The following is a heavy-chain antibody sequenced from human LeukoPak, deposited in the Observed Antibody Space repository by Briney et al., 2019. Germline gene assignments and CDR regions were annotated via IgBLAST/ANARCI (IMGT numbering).Heavy chain of an antibody. CDR2: IYTSGST. D-gene: IGHD6-19*01. J-gene: IGHJ5*02. V-gene: IGHV4-4*09. Sequence: SETLSLTCTVSGGSISSYYWSWIRQPAGKGLEWIGYIYTSGSTNYNPSLKSRVTISVDTSKNQFSLKLSSVTAADTAVYYCARGYSGYSSGWYQSWFDPWGQGTLVTVSP. CDR1: GGSISSYY. CDR3: ARGYSGYSSGWYQSWFDP.